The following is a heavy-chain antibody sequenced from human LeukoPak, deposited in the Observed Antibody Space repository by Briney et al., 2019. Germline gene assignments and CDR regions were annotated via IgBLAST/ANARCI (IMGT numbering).Heavy chain of an antibody. D-gene: IGHD6-19*01. CDR3: ATEEQWRGFDY. CDR1: GYTFTSYG. J-gene: IGHJ4*02. V-gene: IGHV1-18*01. CDR2: ISAYNGNT. Sequence: ASVRVSCRASGYTFTSYGISWVRQAPGQGLEWMGWISAYNGNTNYAQKFQGRVTMTEDTSTDTAYMELSSLRSEDTAVYYCATEEQWRGFDYWGQGTLVTVSS.